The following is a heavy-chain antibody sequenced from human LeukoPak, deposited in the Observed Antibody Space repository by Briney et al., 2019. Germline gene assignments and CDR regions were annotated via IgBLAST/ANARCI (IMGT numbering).Heavy chain of an antibody. J-gene: IGHJ5*02. CDR1: GNTFTGYY. CDR3: ARRGIAAVGFDP. D-gene: IGHD6-13*01. V-gene: IGHV1-2*02. Sequence: ASVKVSCKASGNTFTGYYMHWVRQAPGQGLEWMGWINPNSGGTNYAQKFQGRVTMTRDTSISTAYMELSRLRSDDTAVYYCARRGIAAVGFDPWGQGTLVTVSS. CDR2: INPNSGGT.